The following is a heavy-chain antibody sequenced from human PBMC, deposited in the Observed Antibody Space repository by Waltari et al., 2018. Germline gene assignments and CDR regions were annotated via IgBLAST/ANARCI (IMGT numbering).Heavy chain of an antibody. CDR3: ARDRPLYYYDSSGYYPHY. CDR2: INPNSGGT. Sequence: QVQLVQSGAEVTKPGSSVKGCCKASGSTFPVYSVPWVRHAPRQGLEWMGWINPNSGGTNYAKNFQGRVTMTRDTSISTAYMELSRLRSDDTAVYYCARDRPLYYYDSSGYYPHYWGQGTLVTVSS. V-gene: IGHV1-2*02. J-gene: IGHJ4*02. D-gene: IGHD3-22*01. CDR1: GSTFPVYS.